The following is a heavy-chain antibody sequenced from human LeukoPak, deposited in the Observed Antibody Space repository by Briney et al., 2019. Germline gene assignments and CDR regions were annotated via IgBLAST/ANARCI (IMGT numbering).Heavy chain of an antibody. D-gene: IGHD1-26*01. CDR1: GFTFTNYW. CDR3: ARGGSSGSYYRFD. Sequence: GGSLRLSCVSSGFTFTNYWMHWVRQVPGKGPVWVGRIDKEGSAAFYAESVKGRFTISRDNVKSTVYLQMNSLTDEDTAVYYCARGGSSGSYYRFDWGQGTLVTVPS. J-gene: IGHJ4*02. V-gene: IGHV3-74*01. CDR2: IDKEGSAA.